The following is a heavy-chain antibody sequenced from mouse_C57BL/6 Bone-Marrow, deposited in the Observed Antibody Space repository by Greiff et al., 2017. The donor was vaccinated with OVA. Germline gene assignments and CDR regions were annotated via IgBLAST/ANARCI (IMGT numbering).Heavy chain of an antibody. V-gene: IGHV1-82*01. D-gene: IGHD2-3*01. CDR2: IYPGDGDT. Sequence: VQGVESGPELVKPGASVKISCKASGYAFSSSWMNWVKQRPGKGLEWIGRIYPGDGDTNYNGKFKGKATLTADKSSSTAYMQLSSLTSEDSAVYFCARSGDGYDWYFDVWGTGTTVTVSS. CDR3: ARSGDGYDWYFDV. CDR1: GYAFSSSW. J-gene: IGHJ1*03.